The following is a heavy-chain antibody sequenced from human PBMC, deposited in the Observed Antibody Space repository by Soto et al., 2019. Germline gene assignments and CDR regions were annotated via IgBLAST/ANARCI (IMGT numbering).Heavy chain of an antibody. D-gene: IGHD2-15*01. J-gene: IGHJ4*02. Sequence: QAPGQGLEWMGWINPNSGGTNYAQKFQGRVTVTRDTSISTAYMELSRLRSDDMAVYYCARAVVDNDYWGQGTLVTVSS. V-gene: IGHV1-2*02. CDR2: INPNSGGT. CDR3: ARAVVDNDY.